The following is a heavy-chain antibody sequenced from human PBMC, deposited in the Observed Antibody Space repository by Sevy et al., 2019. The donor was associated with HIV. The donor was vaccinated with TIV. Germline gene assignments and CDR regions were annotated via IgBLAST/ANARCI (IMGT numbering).Heavy chain of an antibody. V-gene: IGHV3-15*01. Sequence: GGSLRLSCAASGFTFNNAWMSWVRQAPGKGLEWVGRIKSKTDGGTTDYAAPVKGRFTISRDDSKNTLYLQMNSLKTXDTAVYYCTTGAYYYDSGGYRGFDYWGQGTLVTVSS. CDR1: GFTFNNAW. CDR3: TTGAYYYDSGGYRGFDY. CDR2: IKSKTDGGTT. J-gene: IGHJ4*02. D-gene: IGHD3-22*01.